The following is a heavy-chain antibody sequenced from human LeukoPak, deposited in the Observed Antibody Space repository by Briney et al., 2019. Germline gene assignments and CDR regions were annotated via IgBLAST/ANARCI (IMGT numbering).Heavy chain of an antibody. CDR1: GFTFSSYR. CDR3: ARGRGYCSGGSCHMDV. Sequence: PGGSLRLSCAASGFTFSSYRMHWVRQAPGKGLVWVSRINSDGSSTSYADSVKGRFTISRDNAKNTLYLQMNSLRAEDTAAYYCARGRGYCSGGSCHMDVWGKGTTVTVSS. D-gene: IGHD2-15*01. J-gene: IGHJ6*03. V-gene: IGHV3-74*01. CDR2: INSDGSST.